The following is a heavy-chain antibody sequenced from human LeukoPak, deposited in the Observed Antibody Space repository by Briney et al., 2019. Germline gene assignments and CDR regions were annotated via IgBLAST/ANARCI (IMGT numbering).Heavy chain of an antibody. Sequence: GGSLRLSCAASGFTFSSYAMSWVRQAPGKGLEWVSAISGSGGSTYYADSVKGRFTISRDNSKNTLYLQMNCLRAEDTAVHYCAIPSGVDILTGRWFDPWGQGTLVTVSS. CDR2: ISGSGGST. CDR1: GFTFSSYA. CDR3: AIPSGVDILTGRWFDP. J-gene: IGHJ5*02. V-gene: IGHV3-23*01. D-gene: IGHD3-9*01.